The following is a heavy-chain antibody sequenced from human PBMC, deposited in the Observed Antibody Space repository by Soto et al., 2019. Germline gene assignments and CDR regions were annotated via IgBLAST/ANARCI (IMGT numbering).Heavy chain of an antibody. Sequence: GSLRLSCLASGFTFNTYAMHWVRQAPGKGLEYVSSISHNGVATYYIDSVKGRFTISRDNSKNTLFLQMTSLRAEDTAVYYCVKDSWVDYWGQGTLVTVSS. CDR3: VKDSWVDY. V-gene: IGHV3-64D*06. J-gene: IGHJ4*02. D-gene: IGHD2-15*01. CDR2: ISHNGVAT. CDR1: GFTFNTYA.